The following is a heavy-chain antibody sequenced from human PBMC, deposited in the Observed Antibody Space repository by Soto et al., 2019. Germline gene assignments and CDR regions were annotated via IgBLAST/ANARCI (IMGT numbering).Heavy chain of an antibody. J-gene: IGHJ5*01. CDR1: GFTFSTFD. Sequence: GGSLRLSCAASGFTFSTFDMSWVRQPPGKGLEWVSVISGRDDSANYADSVKGRFTISRDNSKNTLFLQMNSLRAEDTAMYYCAKRARGYSLSFVDSWGQGTLVTVSS. CDR3: AKRARGYSLSFVDS. CDR2: ISGRDDSA. V-gene: IGHV3-23*01. D-gene: IGHD5-12*01.